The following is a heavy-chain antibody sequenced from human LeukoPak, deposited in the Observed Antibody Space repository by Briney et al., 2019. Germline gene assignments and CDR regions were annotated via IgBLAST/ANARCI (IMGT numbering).Heavy chain of an antibody. CDR2: TYYRSKWYN. Sequence: SQTLSLTCAISGDSVSSNSAAWNWIRQSPSRGLEWLGRTYYRSKWYNEYAISVRSRITINPDTSKNQISLHLNSVTPGDTAMYYCARSSGWFDYWGQGTLVTVSS. CDR3: ARSSGWFDY. D-gene: IGHD6-19*01. CDR1: GDSVSSNSAA. V-gene: IGHV6-1*01. J-gene: IGHJ5*01.